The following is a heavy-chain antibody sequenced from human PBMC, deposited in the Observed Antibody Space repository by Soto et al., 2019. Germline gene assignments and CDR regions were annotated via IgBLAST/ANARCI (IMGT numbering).Heavy chain of an antibody. CDR3: ATKSSGSKGY. J-gene: IGHJ4*02. CDR1: GYTFISYG. V-gene: IGHV1-3*01. D-gene: IGHD6-19*01. CDR2: INAGDGNT. Sequence: GASVKVSCKASGYTFISYGMHWVRQAPGQGLEWMGWINAGDGNTKHSQKFQGRVTITRDTLASTAYMELSSLRSEDTAVYYCATKSSGSKGYGGQGTLVPVSS.